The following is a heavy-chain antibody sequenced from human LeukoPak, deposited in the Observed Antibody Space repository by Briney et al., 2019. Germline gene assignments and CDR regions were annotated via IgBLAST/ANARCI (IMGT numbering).Heavy chain of an antibody. V-gene: IGHV3-7*04. Sequence: GGSLRLSCAASGFTFSSCWMSWVRQAPGKGLEWVANIKQDGSAKYYVGSVKGRFTISRDNAKNSLYLQMNSLRAEDTAVYYCARDGIAAAGTGFDSWGQGTLVTVSS. CDR1: GFTFSSCW. J-gene: IGHJ4*02. CDR2: IKQDGSAK. CDR3: ARDGIAAAGTGFDS. D-gene: IGHD6-13*01.